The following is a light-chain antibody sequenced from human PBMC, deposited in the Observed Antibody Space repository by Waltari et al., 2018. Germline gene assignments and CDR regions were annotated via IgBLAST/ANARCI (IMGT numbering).Light chain of an antibody. CDR1: RIINKE. V-gene: IGKV1-27*01. Sequence: DIQMTQSPSSLSASVGDTVTISCRASRIINKELGWYQQRPGKAPSLLIYAASILESGVSYRFSGSGSGTVFTLTITSLQPEDVATYYCQQDYGSPYTFGQGTTVEIK. J-gene: IGKJ2*01. CDR3: QQDYGSPYT. CDR2: AAS.